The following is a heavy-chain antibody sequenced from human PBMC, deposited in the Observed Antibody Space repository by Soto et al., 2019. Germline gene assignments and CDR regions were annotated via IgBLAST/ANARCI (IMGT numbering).Heavy chain of an antibody. CDR3: ARDYSNFSYYHGMDV. Sequence: QVQLVESGGGVVQPGRSLRLSCAASGFTFSSYAMHWVRQAPGKGREWVAVISYDGSNKYYADSVKDQITISRDNSKNTLYLQMNSMRAEDTAVYYCARDYSNFSYYHGMDVWGQGTTVTVSS. D-gene: IGHD4-4*01. CDR1: GFTFSSYA. CDR2: ISYDGSNK. V-gene: IGHV3-30-3*01. J-gene: IGHJ6*02.